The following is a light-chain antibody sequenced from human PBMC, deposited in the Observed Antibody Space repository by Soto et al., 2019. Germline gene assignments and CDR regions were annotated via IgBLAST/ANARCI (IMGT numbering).Light chain of an antibody. V-gene: IGKV3-20*01. CDR3: QQYGSSPRT. CDR1: QSVSSSF. Sequence: EIVLTQSPRTPSLSPGERATPSFKASQSVSSSFLAWYQQKAGQAPRLLIYGASRRATGIPDRFSGSGSGTDFTLTITTLEPEDFAVYYCQQYGSSPRTFGLGTKVDIK. CDR2: GAS. J-gene: IGKJ1*01.